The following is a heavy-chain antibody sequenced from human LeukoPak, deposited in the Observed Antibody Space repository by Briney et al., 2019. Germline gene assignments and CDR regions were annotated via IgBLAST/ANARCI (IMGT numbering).Heavy chain of an antibody. D-gene: IGHD6-19*01. J-gene: IGHJ4*02. V-gene: IGHV3-30-3*01. CDR1: GFTFSSYA. CDR2: ISYDGSNK. Sequence: GGSLTLSCAASGFTFSSYAMHWVSQAPGKGLEWVAVISYDGSNKYYADSVKGRFTISRDNSKNTLYLQMNSLRAEDTAVYYCARDGYDSSGWYWAVDYWGQGTLVTVSS. CDR3: ARDGYDSSGWYWAVDY.